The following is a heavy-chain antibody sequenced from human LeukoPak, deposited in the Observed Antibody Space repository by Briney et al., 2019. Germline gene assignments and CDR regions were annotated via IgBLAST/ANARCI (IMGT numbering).Heavy chain of an antibody. CDR1: GYSFTTYW. Sequence: GESLKISCKASGYSFTTYWIGWVRQVPGKGLEWVGIIYPADSTAKYSPSFQGQVTISVDKSISTAYLQWSSLKASDTAVYYCARGRRFGELSHPTYYFDYWGQGTQVTVSS. D-gene: IGHD3-10*01. CDR3: ARGRRFGELSHPTYYFDY. J-gene: IGHJ4*02. V-gene: IGHV5-51*01. CDR2: IYPADSTA.